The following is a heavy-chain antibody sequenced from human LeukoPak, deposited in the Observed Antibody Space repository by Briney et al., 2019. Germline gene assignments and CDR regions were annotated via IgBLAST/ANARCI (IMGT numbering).Heavy chain of an antibody. CDR1: GFTFSSYG. J-gene: IGHJ6*02. Sequence: PGGSLRLSCAASGFTFSSYGMHWVRQAPGKGLEWVAVIWYDGSNKYYADSVKGRFTISRDNSKNTLYLQMNGLRAEDTAVYYCARDRDCSGGSCYHTYGMDVWGQGTTVTVSS. D-gene: IGHD2-15*01. V-gene: IGHV3-33*01. CDR2: IWYDGSNK. CDR3: ARDRDCSGGSCYHTYGMDV.